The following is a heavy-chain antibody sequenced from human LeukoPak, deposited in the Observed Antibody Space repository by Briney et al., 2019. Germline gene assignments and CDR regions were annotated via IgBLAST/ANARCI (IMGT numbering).Heavy chain of an antibody. CDR1: GYTFTSYG. Sequence: GASVKVSCKASGYTFTSYGISWVRQAPGQGLEWMGWISAYNGNTNYAQKLQGRVTMTTDTSTSTAYMELRSLRSDDTAVYYCARGGIVVVPAASKLANWFDPWGQGTLVTVSS. V-gene: IGHV1-18*01. J-gene: IGHJ5*02. D-gene: IGHD2-2*01. CDR3: ARGGIVVVPAASKLANWFDP. CDR2: ISAYNGNT.